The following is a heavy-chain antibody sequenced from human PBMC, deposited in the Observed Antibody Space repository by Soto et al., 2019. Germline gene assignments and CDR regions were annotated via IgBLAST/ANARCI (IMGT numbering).Heavy chain of an antibody. V-gene: IGHV3-23*01. CDR1: GFTFNNCA. D-gene: IGHD6-19*01. J-gene: IGHJ4*02. CDR3: AKSEIGAVTEIDF. CDR2: SSGTGVNR. Sequence: EVQLLESGGGLVQPGGSLRLSCAASGFTFNNCAMSWVRQAPGKGLEWVSVSSGTGVNRYYADSVKGRFTISRDRSQNTLYLQMNSLRVEDTAIYYCAKSEIGAVTEIDFWGQGTLVTVSS.